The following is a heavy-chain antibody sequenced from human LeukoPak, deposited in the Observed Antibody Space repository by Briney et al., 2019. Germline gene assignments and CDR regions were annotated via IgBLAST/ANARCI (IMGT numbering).Heavy chain of an antibody. CDR3: ARDDRAYSGYDWWDYYDSSGYYD. D-gene: IGHD3-22*01. CDR1: GFTFSSYS. Sequence: GGSLRLSCAASGFTFSSYSMNWVRQAPGKGLEWVSSISSSSSYIYYADSVKGRFTISRDNAKNSLYLQMNSLRAEDTGVYYCARDDRAYSGYDWWDYYDSSGYYDWGQGTLVTVSS. J-gene: IGHJ4*02. CDR2: ISSSSSYI. V-gene: IGHV3-21*01.